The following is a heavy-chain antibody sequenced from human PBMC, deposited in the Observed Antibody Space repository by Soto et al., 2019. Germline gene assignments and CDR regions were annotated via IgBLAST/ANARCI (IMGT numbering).Heavy chain of an antibody. J-gene: IGHJ6*02. CDR1: GGTFSSYA. D-gene: IGHD3-22*01. CDR3: ARDEAPYDSSGYNPFLYYYGMAV. CDR2: IIPIFGTA. Sequence: VKVSCKASGGTFSSYAISWVRQAPGQGLEWMGGIIPIFGTANYAQKFQGRVTITADESTSTDYMELSSLRSEDTAVYYCARDEAPYDSSGYNPFLYYYGMAVWGQGT. V-gene: IGHV1-69*01.